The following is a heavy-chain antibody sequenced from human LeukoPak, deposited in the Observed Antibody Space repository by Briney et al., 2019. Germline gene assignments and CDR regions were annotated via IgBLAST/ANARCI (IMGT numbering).Heavy chain of an antibody. CDR1: GFTFSSYA. CDR3: ARVGGHSGSNYFVDY. J-gene: IGHJ4*02. D-gene: IGHD1-26*01. Sequence: PGGSLRLSCSASGFTFSSYAMHWVRQAPGKGLEWVSYISGDSSTIYYADSVKGRFTISRDSAKNSLYLQMNNLRAEDTAVYYCARVGGHSGSNYFVDYWGQGTLVTVSS. V-gene: IGHV3-48*01. CDR2: ISGDSSTI.